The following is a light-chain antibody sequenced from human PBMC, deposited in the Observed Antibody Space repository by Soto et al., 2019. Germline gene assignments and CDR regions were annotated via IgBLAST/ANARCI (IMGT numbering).Light chain of an antibody. Sequence: QSVLTQPPSVSAALGQTVTISCSGSTSNLANYHVSCYQQLPGTAPKLLIYDNNKRPSGIPDRFSGSTSGTSATLDIAGLQTGDEADYYCTTWERKVFGGGTKLTVL. J-gene: IGLJ2*01. CDR1: TSNLANYH. V-gene: IGLV1-51*01. CDR3: TTWERKV. CDR2: DNN.